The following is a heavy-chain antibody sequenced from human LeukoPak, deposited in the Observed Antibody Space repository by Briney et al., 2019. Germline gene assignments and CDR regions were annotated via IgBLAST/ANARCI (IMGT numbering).Heavy chain of an antibody. CDR2: ISYDGSNK. J-gene: IGHJ3*02. V-gene: IGHV3-30-3*01. CDR1: GLTFSSYA. D-gene: IGHD3-22*01. Sequence: GGSLRLSCAASGLTFSSYAMHWVRQAPGKGLEWVAVISYDGSNKYYADSVKGRFTISRDNSKNTLYLQMNSLRAEDTALYHCARVWYDSDAFDIWGQGTMVTVSS. CDR3: ARVWYDSDAFDI.